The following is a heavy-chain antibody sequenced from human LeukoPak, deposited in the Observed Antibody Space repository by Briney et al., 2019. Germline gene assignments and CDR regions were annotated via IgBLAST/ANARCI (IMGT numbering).Heavy chain of an antibody. Sequence: SGGSLRLSCVASGFTFSSYGMHWVRQAPGKGLEWVSPISSSSSYIYYADSVKGRFTISRDNAKNSLYLQMNSLRAEDTAVYYCARGRYGSGKSFDYWGQGTLVTVSS. J-gene: IGHJ4*02. CDR1: GFTFSSYG. CDR3: ARGRYGSGKSFDY. D-gene: IGHD3-10*01. CDR2: ISSSSSYI. V-gene: IGHV3-21*01.